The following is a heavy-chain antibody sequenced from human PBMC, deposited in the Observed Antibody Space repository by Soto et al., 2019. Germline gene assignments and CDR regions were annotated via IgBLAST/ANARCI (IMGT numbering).Heavy chain of an antibody. CDR3: ARRGSAGYCSGGRCYPDRAGYYFDY. V-gene: IGHV1-69*13. J-gene: IGHJ4*02. CDR1: GGTFSSYA. D-gene: IGHD2-15*01. CDR2: IIPIFGTA. Sequence: SVKVSCKASGGTFSSYAISWVRQAPGQGLEWMGGIIPIFGTANCAQKFQGRVTITADESTSTAYMELSSLRSEDTAVYYCARRGSAGYCSGGRCYPDRAGYYFDYWGQGTLGTVSP.